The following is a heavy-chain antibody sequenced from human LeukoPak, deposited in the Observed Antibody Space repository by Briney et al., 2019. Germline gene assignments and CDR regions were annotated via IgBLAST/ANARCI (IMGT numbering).Heavy chain of an antibody. Sequence: ASVKVSCKASGYIFTNFGISWVRQARGQGLEWMGWISGYNGNTKYVQKFQGRVTMTTDTSTSTAYMELRSLRSDDTAVYYCARDRNWNDNFDYWGQGTLVTVSS. CDR3: ARDRNWNDNFDY. CDR1: GYIFTNFG. D-gene: IGHD1-1*01. V-gene: IGHV1-18*01. CDR2: ISGYNGNT. J-gene: IGHJ4*02.